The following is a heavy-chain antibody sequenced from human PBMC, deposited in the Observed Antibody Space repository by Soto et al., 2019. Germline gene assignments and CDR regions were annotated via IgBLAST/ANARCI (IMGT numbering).Heavy chain of an antibody. J-gene: IGHJ1*01. D-gene: IGHD2-2*01. CDR3: AKDGASCGSTSCSVSAESFQH. V-gene: IGHV3-43*01. CDR1: GFTFDDYT. CDR2: INWDGLST. Sequence: PGGSLRLSCAASGFTFDDYTLHWVRQTPGKGLEWVSLINWDGLSTNYADSVKGRFTISRDNSKNSLYLQMNSLRTEDTALYYCAKDGASCGSTSCSVSAESFQHWGQGTLVTVSS.